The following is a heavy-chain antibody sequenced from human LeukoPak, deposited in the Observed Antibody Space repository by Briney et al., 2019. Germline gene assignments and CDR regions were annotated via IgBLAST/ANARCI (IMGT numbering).Heavy chain of an antibody. V-gene: IGHV1-2*04. CDR3: ARIAVAGIDY. CDR2: INPNSGGT. J-gene: IGHJ4*02. D-gene: IGHD6-19*01. CDR1: GYTFTGYY. Sequence: ASVKVSCKASGYTFTGYYMHWVRQAPGQGLEWMGWINPNSGGTNYAQKFQGWVTMTTDTSTSTAYMELRSLRSDDTAVYYCARIAVAGIDYWGQGTLVTVSS.